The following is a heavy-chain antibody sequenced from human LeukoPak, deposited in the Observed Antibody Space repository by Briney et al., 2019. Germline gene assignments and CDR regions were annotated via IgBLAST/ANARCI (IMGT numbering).Heavy chain of an antibody. Sequence: SQTLSLTCAISGVPFSRDNAAWNWIRQSPSRGLEWLGRTYYRSKWYNDYAVSVKSRITINPDTSKNQFSLQLNSVTPEDTAVYYCARDHDPGNWYFDYWGQGTLVTVSS. CDR1: GVPFSRDNAA. D-gene: IGHD3-9*01. J-gene: IGHJ4*02. CDR3: ARDHDPGNWYFDY. CDR2: TYYRSKWYN. V-gene: IGHV6-1*01.